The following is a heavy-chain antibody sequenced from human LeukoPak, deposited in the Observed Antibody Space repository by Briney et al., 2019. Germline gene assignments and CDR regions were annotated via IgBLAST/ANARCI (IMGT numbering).Heavy chain of an antibody. D-gene: IGHD2-8*01. CDR2: ISGSGGST. J-gene: IGHJ4*02. CDR1: GFTFSNYA. V-gene: IGHV3-23*01. CDR3: ARRHCTNGVCYFDY. Sequence: GGSLRLSCAASGFTFSNYAMSWVRQAPGKGLEWVSAISGSGGSTYYADSVKGRFTISRDNSKTTLYLQLNSLRAEDTALYYCARRHCTNGVCYFDYWGQGTLVTVSS.